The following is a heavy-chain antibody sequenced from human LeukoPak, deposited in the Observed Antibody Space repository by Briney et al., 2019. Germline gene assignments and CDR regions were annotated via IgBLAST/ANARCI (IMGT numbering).Heavy chain of an antibody. CDR1: GGTFSSYE. Sequence: ASVKVSCKASGGTFSSYEISWVRQAPGQGLEWMGGIIPMFDTANYAQKFQDRVTITADESTSTAYMELSSLRSEDTAVYYCAKERGTTGTPHADALDIWGQGAMVTVSS. CDR3: AKERGTTGTPHADALDI. D-gene: IGHD1-1*01. V-gene: IGHV1-69*13. J-gene: IGHJ3*02. CDR2: IIPMFDTA.